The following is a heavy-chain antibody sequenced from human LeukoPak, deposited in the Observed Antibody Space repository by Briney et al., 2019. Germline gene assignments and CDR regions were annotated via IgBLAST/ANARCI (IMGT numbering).Heavy chain of an antibody. D-gene: IGHD6-19*01. CDR2: INPNSGGT. CDR3: ARAISSGWFAEYFQH. V-gene: IGHV1-2*02. CDR1: GYTSTGYY. J-gene: IGHJ1*01. Sequence: GASVKVSCKASGYTSTGYYMHWVRQAPGQGLEWMGWINPNSGGTNYAQKFQGRVTMTRDTSISTAYMELSRLRSDDTAVYYCARAISSGWFAEYFQHWGQGTLVTVSS.